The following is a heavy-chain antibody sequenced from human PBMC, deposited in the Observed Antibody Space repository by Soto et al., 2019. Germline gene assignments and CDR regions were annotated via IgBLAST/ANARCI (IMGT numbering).Heavy chain of an antibody. CDR3: ATKAGTPPPP. CDR2: IKSGSYAGTA. Sequence: EVQLVESGGGLVKPGGSLRLSCVASGFVFNGAWMNWVRQAPGTGLEWVGRIKSGSYAGTADYAAPVKGRFTISRDDSKNLFYLQKKNPKIEGTAVYYCATKAGTPPPPGGQGTLVTVSS. V-gene: IGHV3-15*07. D-gene: IGHD1-1*01. CDR1: GFVFNGAW. J-gene: IGHJ5*02.